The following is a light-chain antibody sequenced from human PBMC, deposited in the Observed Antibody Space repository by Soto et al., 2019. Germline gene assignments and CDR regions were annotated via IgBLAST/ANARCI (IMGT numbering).Light chain of an antibody. Sequence: EIVLTQSPATLSLSPRERATLSCRASQSVSSYLAWYQQKPGQAPRLLIYDASNRATGTPARFSGSGSGTDFTLTISSLEPEDFAVYYCQQRSNWPPLFGGGTKVDIK. J-gene: IGKJ4*01. CDR3: QQRSNWPPL. V-gene: IGKV3-11*01. CDR2: DAS. CDR1: QSVSSY.